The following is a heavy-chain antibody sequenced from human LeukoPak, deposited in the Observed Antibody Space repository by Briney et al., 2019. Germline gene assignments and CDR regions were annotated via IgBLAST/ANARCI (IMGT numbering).Heavy chain of an antibody. CDR2: IGTAGDP. CDR1: GFTFSIYD. CDR3: ARGGAAREFAH. V-gene: IGHV3-13*04. J-gene: IGHJ4*02. Sequence: PGGSLRLSCAASGFTFSIYDMHWVRQVVGKSLEWVSTIGTAGDPYYPGSVKGRFTISRENAKNSLYLQMNRLRAGDSAVYYCARGGAAREFAHWGQGTLVTVSS. D-gene: IGHD6-6*01.